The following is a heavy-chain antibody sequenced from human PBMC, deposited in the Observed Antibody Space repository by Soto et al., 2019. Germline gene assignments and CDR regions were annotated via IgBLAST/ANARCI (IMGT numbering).Heavy chain of an antibody. J-gene: IGHJ6*02. CDR2: IYYSGST. V-gene: IGHV4-31*03. CDR1: GGSISSGGYY. Sequence: SETLSLTCTVSGGSISSGGYYWSWIRQHPGKGLEWIGYIYYSGSTYYNPSRKSRVTISVDTSKNQFSLKLSSVTAADAAVYYCARSPRGYSGYDYEYYYYGMDVWGQGTTVTVSS. D-gene: IGHD5-12*01. CDR3: ARSPRGYSGYDYEYYYYGMDV.